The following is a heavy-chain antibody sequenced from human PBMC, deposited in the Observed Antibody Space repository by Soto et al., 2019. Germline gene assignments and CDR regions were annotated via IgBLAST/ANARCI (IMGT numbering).Heavy chain of an antibody. J-gene: IGHJ4*02. CDR2: IYYSGST. D-gene: IGHD6-13*01. CDR3: ARSDYSRSLVDF. Sequence: QVQLQESGPGLVKPSQTLSLTCTVSGGSISSGGYYWSWIRQHPGKGLEWIGYIYYSGSTNYNPSLKSRVTISVDTSRNQFSLKLSSVTAADTAVYYCARSDYSRSLVDFWGQGTLVTVSS. V-gene: IGHV4-31*03. CDR1: GGSISSGGYY.